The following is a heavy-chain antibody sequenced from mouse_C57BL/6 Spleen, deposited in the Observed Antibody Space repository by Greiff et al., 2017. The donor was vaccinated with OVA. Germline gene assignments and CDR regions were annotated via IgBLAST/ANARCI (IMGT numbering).Heavy chain of an antibody. CDR2: IDPSDSYT. J-gene: IGHJ2*01. D-gene: IGHD1-1*01. Sequence: VQLQQSGAELVMPGASVKLSCKASGYTFTSYWMHWVKQRPGQGLEWIGEIDPSDSYTNYNQKFKGKSTLTVDKSSSTAYMQLSSLTSEDSAVYYCASGPPPITTVVAPDYWGQGTTLTVSS. CDR3: ASGPPPITTVVAPDY. V-gene: IGHV1-69*01. CDR1: GYTFTSYW.